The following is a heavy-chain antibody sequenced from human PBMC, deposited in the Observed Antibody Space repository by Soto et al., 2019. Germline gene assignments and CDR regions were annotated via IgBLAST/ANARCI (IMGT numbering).Heavy chain of an antibody. CDR2: ISWNSGSI. D-gene: IGHD3-10*01. CDR1: GFTFDDYA. J-gene: IGHJ3*02. CDR3: ATLWFGELSAFDI. V-gene: IGHV3-9*01. Sequence: EVQLVESGGGLVQPGRSLRLSCAASGFTFDDYAMHWVRQAPGNGLEWVSGISWNSGSIGYADSVKGRFTISRDNAKNSLYLQMNSLRAEDTALYYCATLWFGELSAFDIWGQGTMVTVSS.